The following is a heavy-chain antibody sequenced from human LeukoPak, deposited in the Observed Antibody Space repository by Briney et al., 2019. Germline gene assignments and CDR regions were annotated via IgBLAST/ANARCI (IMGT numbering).Heavy chain of an antibody. Sequence: PGASLRLSCAASGFTFSSYAMSWVRQAPGKGLEWVSAISGSGGSTYYADSVKGRFTISRDNSKNTLYLQMNSLRAEDTAVYYCAKGRGYCSSTSCPPFDYWGQGTLVTVSS. J-gene: IGHJ4*02. CDR2: ISGSGGST. D-gene: IGHD2-2*01. CDR1: GFTFSSYA. V-gene: IGHV3-23*01. CDR3: AKGRGYCSSTSCPPFDY.